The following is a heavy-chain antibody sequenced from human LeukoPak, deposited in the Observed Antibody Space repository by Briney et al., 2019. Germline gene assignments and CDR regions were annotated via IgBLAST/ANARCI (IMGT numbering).Heavy chain of an antibody. D-gene: IGHD2-2*02. Sequence: ASVKVSCKASGGTFGSYAISWVRQSPGQGLEWMGGIIPIFGTANYAQKFQGRVTTTADESTSTAYMELSSLRSEDTAVYYCARGYCSSTSCYSRQAYYFDYWGQGTLVTVSS. J-gene: IGHJ4*02. CDR3: ARGYCSSTSCYSRQAYYFDY. CDR2: IIPIFGTA. CDR1: GGTFGSYA. V-gene: IGHV1-69*13.